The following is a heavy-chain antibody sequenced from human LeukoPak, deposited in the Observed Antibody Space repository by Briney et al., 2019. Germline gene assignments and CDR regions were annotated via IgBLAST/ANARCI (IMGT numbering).Heavy chain of an antibody. J-gene: IGHJ4*02. V-gene: IGHV1-18*01. CDR3: ARDRRYYYGSGNIDY. D-gene: IGHD3-10*01. Sequence: EASVKVSCKASGYTFTSYGISWVRQAPGQGLEWMGCISAYNGNTNYAQKLQGRVTMTTDTSTSTAYMGLRSLRSDDTAVYYCARDRRYYYGSGNIDYWGQGTLVTVSS. CDR2: ISAYNGNT. CDR1: GYTFTSYG.